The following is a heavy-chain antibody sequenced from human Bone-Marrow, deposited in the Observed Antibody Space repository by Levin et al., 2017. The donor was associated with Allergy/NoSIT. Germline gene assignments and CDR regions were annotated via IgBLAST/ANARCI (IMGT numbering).Heavy chain of an antibody. Sequence: PSETLSLTCAVYGGSFSGYYWSWIRQPPGKGLEWIGEINHSGSTNYNPSLKSRVTISVDTSKNQFSLKLSSVTAADTAVYYCARGLRYYDSSGYYYSYYYYGMDVWGQGTTVTVSS. D-gene: IGHD3-22*01. CDR3: ARGLRYYDSSGYYYSYYYYGMDV. CDR1: GGSFSGYY. CDR2: INHSGST. V-gene: IGHV4-34*01. J-gene: IGHJ6*02.